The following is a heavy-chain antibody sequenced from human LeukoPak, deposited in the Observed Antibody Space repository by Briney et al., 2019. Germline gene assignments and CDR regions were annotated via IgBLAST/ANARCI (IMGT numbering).Heavy chain of an antibody. V-gene: IGHV1-8*01. D-gene: IGHD3-3*01. CDR3: ARFPNYDFWSGYYSVDY. CDR1: GYTFTGYD. CDR2: MNPNSGNT. Sequence: ASVKVSCKASGYTFTGYDINWVRQATGQGLEWMGWMNPNSGNTGYAQKFQGRVTMTRNTSISTAYMELSSLRSEDTAVYYCARFPNYDFWSGYYSVDYWGQGTLVTVSS. J-gene: IGHJ4*02.